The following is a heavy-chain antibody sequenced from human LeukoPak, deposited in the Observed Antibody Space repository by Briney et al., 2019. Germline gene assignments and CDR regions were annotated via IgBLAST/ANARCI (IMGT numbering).Heavy chain of an antibody. J-gene: IGHJ4*02. CDR1: GYSFTSYY. CDR3: ARDIPYEVSFGGLTVMGSFVLDY. Sequence: ASAKVSCKASGYSFTSYYMHWVRQAPGQGLEWMGIINPSGGSTSFAQKFQGRVTMTRDTSTTTVYMELSGLRSEDTAVYYCARDIPYEVSFGGLTVMGSFVLDYWGQGTLVTVSS. CDR2: INPSGGST. D-gene: IGHD3-16*02. V-gene: IGHV1-46*01.